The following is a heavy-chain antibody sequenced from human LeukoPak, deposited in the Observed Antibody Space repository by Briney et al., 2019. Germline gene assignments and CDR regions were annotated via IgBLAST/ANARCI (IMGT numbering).Heavy chain of an antibody. V-gene: IGHV3-23*01. D-gene: IGHD1-26*01. CDR3: AKITSLRVGAEYYFDY. J-gene: IGHJ4*02. CDR1: GFTFSSYG. CDR2: ISGSGGST. Sequence: PGGSLRLSCAASGFTFSSYGMSWVRQAPGKGLEWVSAISGSGGSTYYADSVKGRFTISRDNSKNTLYLQMNSLRAEDTAVYYCAKITSLRVGAEYYFDYWGQGTLVTVSS.